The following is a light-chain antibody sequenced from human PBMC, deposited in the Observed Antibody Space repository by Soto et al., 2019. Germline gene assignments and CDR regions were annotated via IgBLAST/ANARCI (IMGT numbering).Light chain of an antibody. V-gene: IGLV2-14*01. Sequence: QSALTQPASVSGSPGQSITISCTGTSSDVGGYNYFSWHQQHPGKAPKLMIYDVSDRPSGVSNRFSGSNAGNTASLPISRLLAEDDADYYCSSYTRSSTVVFGGGTKLPVL. CDR2: DVS. J-gene: IGLJ2*01. CDR1: SSDVGGYNY. CDR3: SSYTRSSTVV.